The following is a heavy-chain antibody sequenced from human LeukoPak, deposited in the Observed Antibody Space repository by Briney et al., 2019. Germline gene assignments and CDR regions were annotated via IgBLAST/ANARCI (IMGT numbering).Heavy chain of an antibody. CDR1: GFTFSSYG. J-gene: IGHJ4*02. V-gene: IGHV3-30*18. D-gene: IGHD2-8*01. CDR2: ISYDGSNK. Sequence: GGSLRLSCVASGFTFSSYGMHWVRQAPGKGLEWVAVISYDGSNKYYADSLKGRFTIPRDNSKNTLYLQMNSLRAEDTAVYYCAKGLTNGVPEWGQGTLVTVSS. CDR3: AKGLTNGVPE.